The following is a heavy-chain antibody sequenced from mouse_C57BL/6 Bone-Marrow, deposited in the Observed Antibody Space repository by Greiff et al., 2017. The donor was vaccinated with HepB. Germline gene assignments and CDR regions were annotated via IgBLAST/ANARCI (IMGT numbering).Heavy chain of an antibody. CDR1: GYTFTDYN. CDR2: INPNNGGT. CDR3: ARRYSNYGVYFDY. J-gene: IGHJ2*01. V-gene: IGHV1-18*01. D-gene: IGHD2-5*01. Sequence: VQLQQSGPELVKPGASVKIPCKASGYTFTDYNMDWVKQSHGKSLEWIGDINPNNGGTIYNQKFKGKATLTVDKSSSTAYMELRSLTSEDTAVYYCARRYSNYGVYFDYWGQGTTLTVSS.